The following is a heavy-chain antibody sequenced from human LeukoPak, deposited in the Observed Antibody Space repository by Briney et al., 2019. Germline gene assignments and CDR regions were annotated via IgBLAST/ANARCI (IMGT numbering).Heavy chain of an antibody. V-gene: IGHV3-20*04. D-gene: IGHD3-22*01. Sequence: GGSLRLSCAASGFTFDDYGMSWVRQAPGKGLEWVSGINWNGGSTGYADSVKGRFTISRDNAKNSLYLRMNSLRAEDTALYYCARGDYYDSSGYFAFDYWGQGTLVTVSS. CDR2: INWNGGST. CDR1: GFTFDDYG. CDR3: ARGDYYDSSGYFAFDY. J-gene: IGHJ4*02.